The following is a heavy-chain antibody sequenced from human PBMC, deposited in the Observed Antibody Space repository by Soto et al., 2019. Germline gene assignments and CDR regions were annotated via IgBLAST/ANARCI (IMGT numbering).Heavy chain of an antibody. V-gene: IGHV3-30*03. CDR2: ISYDGTNR. Sequence: VQLVESGGGVVQPGRSLRLSCAASGDSGFSFSSYGFHWVRQAPGKGLEWVAVISYDGTNRHFAESIKGRFSVSRDNAMLTVDLQMNSLRPEDTAIYYCAMDRMVRSYFYGMDVWGQGTTVTVSS. CDR1: GDSGFSFSSYG. CDR3: AMDRMVRSYFYGMDV. J-gene: IGHJ6*02. D-gene: IGHD5-18*01.